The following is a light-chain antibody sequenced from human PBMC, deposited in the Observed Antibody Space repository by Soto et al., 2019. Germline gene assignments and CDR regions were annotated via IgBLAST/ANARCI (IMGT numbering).Light chain of an antibody. CDR1: SSDVGMYNY. Sequence: QSALTQPASVSGSPGQSITISCSGSSSDVGMYNYVSWYQNHPGKAPKLLIYDVSDRPSGVSDRFSGSKSGNTASLTISGLRAEDEADYYCTSYTSSSTLVFGEGTKLTVL. CDR2: DVS. CDR3: TSYTSSSTLV. V-gene: IGLV2-14*01. J-gene: IGLJ2*01.